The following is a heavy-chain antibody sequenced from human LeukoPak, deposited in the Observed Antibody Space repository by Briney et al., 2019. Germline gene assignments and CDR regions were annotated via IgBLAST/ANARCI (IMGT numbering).Heavy chain of an antibody. D-gene: IGHD5-12*01. CDR3: ARVRGDIVATIGFDY. Sequence: GESLKISCKGSGSSFTSYWIGWVRQMPGKGLEWMGIIYPGDSDTRYSPSFQGQVTISADKSISTAYLQWSSLKASDTAMYYCARVRGDIVATIGFDYWGQGTLVTVSS. J-gene: IGHJ4*02. CDR2: IYPGDSDT. CDR1: GSSFTSYW. V-gene: IGHV5-51*01.